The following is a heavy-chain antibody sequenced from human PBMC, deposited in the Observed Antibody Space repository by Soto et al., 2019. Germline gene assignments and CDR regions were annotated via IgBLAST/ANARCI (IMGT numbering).Heavy chain of an antibody. CDR2: ISGSGGST. CDR1: GFTFSSYA. D-gene: IGHD2-2*02. CDR3: PKDGYCSSPICYTGYYYYGMDF. J-gene: IGHJ6*02. Sequence: GGSLRLSCAASGFTFSSYAMSWVRQAPGKGLEWVSAISGSGGSTYYADSGKGRFTISRDNSKNTLYRQMNSLRAEDTAVYYSPKDGYCSSPICYTGYYYYGMDFWGPGTTVTVSS. V-gene: IGHV3-23*01.